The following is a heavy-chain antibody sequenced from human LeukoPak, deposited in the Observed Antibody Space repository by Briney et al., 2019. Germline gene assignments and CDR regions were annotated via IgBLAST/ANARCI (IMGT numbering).Heavy chain of an antibody. V-gene: IGHV4-4*08. CDR1: GGSISSYY. CDR2: IYTSGST. J-gene: IGHJ4*02. D-gene: IGHD1-14*01. Sequence: SETLSLTCTVSGGSISSYYWSWIRQPPGKGLEWIGRIYTSGSTNYNPSLKSRVTISVDTSKNQFSLKLSSVTAADTAVYYCARLMDHHSPFDYWGQGTLVTVSS. CDR3: ARLMDHHSPFDY.